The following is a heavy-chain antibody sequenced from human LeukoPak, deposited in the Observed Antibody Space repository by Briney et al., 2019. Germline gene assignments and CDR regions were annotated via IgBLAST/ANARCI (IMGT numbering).Heavy chain of an antibody. J-gene: IGHJ4*02. CDR2: INHSGST. V-gene: IGHV4-34*01. CDR1: GGSFSGYY. Sequence: NPSETLSLTCAVYGGSFSGYYWSWIRQPPGKGLEWIGEINHSGSTNYNPSLKSRVTISVDTSKNQFSLKLSSVTAADTAVYYCATRRGGNVDYWGQGTLVTVSS. CDR3: ATRRGGNVDY. D-gene: IGHD4-23*01.